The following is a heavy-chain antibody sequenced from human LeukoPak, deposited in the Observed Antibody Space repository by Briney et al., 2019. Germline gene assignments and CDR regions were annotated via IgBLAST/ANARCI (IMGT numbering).Heavy chain of an antibody. CDR1: GGSISSGGYY. CDR2: IYNSGST. CDR3: ARVTMIVVVIDY. J-gene: IGHJ4*02. D-gene: IGHD3-22*01. Sequence: HPSETLSLTCTVSGGSISSGGYYWSWIRQHSGKGLEWIGYIYNSGSTYYNPSLKSRVTISVDTSKNQFSLKLSSVTAAGTAVYYCARVTMIVVVIDYWGQGTLVTVSS. V-gene: IGHV4-31*03.